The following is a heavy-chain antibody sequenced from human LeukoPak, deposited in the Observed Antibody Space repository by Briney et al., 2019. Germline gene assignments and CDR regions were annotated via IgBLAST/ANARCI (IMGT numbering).Heavy chain of an antibody. CDR1: GGSISSGGYS. CDR2: IYHSGST. Sequence: TLSLTCAVSGGSISSGGYSWSWIRQPPGKGLEWIGYIYHSGSTYYNPSLKSRVTISVDTSKNQFSLKLSSVTAADTAVYYCAREQRYYYGSGSPLGPWGQGTLVTVSS. V-gene: IGHV4-30-2*01. J-gene: IGHJ5*02. D-gene: IGHD3-10*01. CDR3: AREQRYYYGSGSPLGP.